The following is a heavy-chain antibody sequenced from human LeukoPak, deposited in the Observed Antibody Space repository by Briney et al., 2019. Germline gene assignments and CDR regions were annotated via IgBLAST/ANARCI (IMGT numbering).Heavy chain of an antibody. D-gene: IGHD6-19*01. CDR3: ARTTIAVTMDY. V-gene: IGHV4-59*08. Sequence: SETFPLTCTVSGGSISSYYWSWSRQPPGKGLEWIGNIYYSGSTNYNPSLKSRVTISVDTSKNQFSLKLSSVTAADTAVYYCARTTIAVTMDYWGQGALVTVSP. CDR2: IYYSGST. J-gene: IGHJ4*01. CDR1: GGSISSYY.